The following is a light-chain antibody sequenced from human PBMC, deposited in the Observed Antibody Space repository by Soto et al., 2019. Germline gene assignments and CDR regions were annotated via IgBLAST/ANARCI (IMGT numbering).Light chain of an antibody. CDR2: KAS. V-gene: IGKV1-5*03. J-gene: IGKJ1*01. Sequence: DIQMTQSTSTLSASVGDRVTITGRASQSISSWLAWYQQKPGKAPKLLIYKASSLESGVPSRFSGSGSGTEFTLTISSLQPDDFATYYCKQYNSSPWTFGQGTKVEIK. CDR3: KQYNSSPWT. CDR1: QSISSW.